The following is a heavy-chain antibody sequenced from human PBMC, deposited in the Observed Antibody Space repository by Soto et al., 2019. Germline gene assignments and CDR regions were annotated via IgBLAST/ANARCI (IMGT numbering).Heavy chain of an antibody. CDR1: GDSISSGGYS. V-gene: IGHV4-30-2*01. CDR3: ARAHYGRSGYYLDS. CDR2: IYHTGST. J-gene: IGHJ4*02. D-gene: IGHD3-22*01. Sequence: SETLSLTCTVSGDSISSGGYSWSWIRQPPQKGLEWIGYIYHTGSTSYSPSIKSRVTISVDKSKKKFSLILHVVTEAATDIYYCARAHYGRSGYYLDSCGQVTLVTVSS.